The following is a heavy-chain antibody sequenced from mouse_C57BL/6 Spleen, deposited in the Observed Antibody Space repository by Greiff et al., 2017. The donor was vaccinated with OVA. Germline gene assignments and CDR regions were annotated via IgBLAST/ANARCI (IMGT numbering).Heavy chain of an antibody. CDR1: GYTFTSYW. CDR3: ARQDGYDESLFAY. Sequence: QVQLQQPGAELVMPGASVKLSCKASGYTFTSYWMHWVKQRPGQGLEWIGEIDPSDSYTNYNQKFKGKSTLTVDKSSSTAYMQLSSLTSEDSAVYDCARQDGYDESLFAYWGQGTLVTVSA. D-gene: IGHD2-2*01. CDR2: IDPSDSYT. J-gene: IGHJ3*01. V-gene: IGHV1-69*01.